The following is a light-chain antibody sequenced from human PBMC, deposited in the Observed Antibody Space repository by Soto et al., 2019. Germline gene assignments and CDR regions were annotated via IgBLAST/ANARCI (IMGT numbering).Light chain of an antibody. CDR3: AAWDDTLNCYV. Sequence: QSVLTRPPSTTGNPGQRVPFSCSGGRPNIGSNTVNWYQHLPGTAPILLIYSNSQRPSGVPDLFSGSKSGTSASLAVSGLQSEDEADYYCAAWDDTLNCYVFGTGTKVTAL. CDR1: RPNIGSNT. V-gene: IGLV1-44*01. J-gene: IGLJ1*01. CDR2: SNS.